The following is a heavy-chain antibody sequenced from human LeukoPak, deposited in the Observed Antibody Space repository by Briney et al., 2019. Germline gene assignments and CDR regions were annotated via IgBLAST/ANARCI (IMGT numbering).Heavy chain of an antibody. Sequence: GGSLRLSCAASGFTFSSYVMSWVRQAPGKGLEWVSAISGSGGSTYYADSVKGRFTISRDNSKNTLYLQMNSLRAEDTAVYYCAKDQIEYSSSPDFDYWGQGTLVTVSS. J-gene: IGHJ4*02. CDR3: AKDQIEYSSSPDFDY. V-gene: IGHV3-23*01. CDR1: GFTFSSYV. CDR2: ISGSGGST. D-gene: IGHD6-6*01.